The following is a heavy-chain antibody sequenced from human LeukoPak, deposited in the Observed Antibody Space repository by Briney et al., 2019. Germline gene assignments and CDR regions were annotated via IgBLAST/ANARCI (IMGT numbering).Heavy chain of an antibody. CDR2: ISHDGSNK. CDR1: GFTFSSYA. CDR3: ARDGNDGFFDY. Sequence: PGGSLRLSCAASGFTFSSYAMHWVRQAPGKGLEWVAVISHDGSNKYYAHSVKGRFTISRDNSKNTLYLQMNSLRAEDTAVYYCARDGNDGFFDYWGQGTLVTVSS. J-gene: IGHJ4*02. V-gene: IGHV3-30*04. D-gene: IGHD3-10*01.